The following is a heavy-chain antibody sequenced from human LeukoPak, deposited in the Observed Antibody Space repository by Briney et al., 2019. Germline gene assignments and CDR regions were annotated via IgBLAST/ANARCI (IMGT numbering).Heavy chain of an antibody. D-gene: IGHD2-2*01. CDR3: ARAIIVVVPAAEYYFDY. V-gene: IGHV4-31*03. CDR2: IYYSGST. Sequence: SQTLSLNCTVSGGSISSGGYYWSWIRQHPGKGLEWIGYIYYSGSTYYNPSLKSRVTISVDTSKNQFSLKLSSVTAADTAVYYCARAIIVVVPAAEYYFDYWGQGTLVTVSS. J-gene: IGHJ4*02. CDR1: GGSISSGGYY.